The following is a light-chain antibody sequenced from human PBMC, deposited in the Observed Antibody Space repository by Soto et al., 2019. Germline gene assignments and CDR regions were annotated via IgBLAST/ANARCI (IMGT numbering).Light chain of an antibody. J-gene: IGKJ2*01. CDR2: GAS. CDR3: QKYNRAPYT. V-gene: IGKV1-27*01. CDR1: QGIANY. Sequence: DIQMTQSPSSLSASVGDRVTITCRASQGIANYLAWYQQKPGKVPKLLIYGASTLQSGVPSRFSGSGSGTDFTLTISSLQPEDVASYYCQKYNRAPYTFGQGTKLEIK.